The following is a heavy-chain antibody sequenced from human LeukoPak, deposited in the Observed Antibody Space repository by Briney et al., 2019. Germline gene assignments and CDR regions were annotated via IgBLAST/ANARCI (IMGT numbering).Heavy chain of an antibody. CDR1: GFIFSDYS. CDR2: IGLDSGFT. V-gene: IGHV3-21*05. J-gene: IGHJ4*02. CDR3: ARDHNWAFDS. Sequence: PGGSLRLSCAASGFIFSDYSMNWDRQAPGRGLEWLSYIGLDSGFTSYADSVKGRFTISSDTARNSLYLHLNSLRAEDTALYFCARDHNWAFDSWGQGTLVTVSS. D-gene: IGHD1-20*01.